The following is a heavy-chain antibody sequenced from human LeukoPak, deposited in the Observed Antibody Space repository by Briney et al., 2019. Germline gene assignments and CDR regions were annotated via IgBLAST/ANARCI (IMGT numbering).Heavy chain of an antibody. CDR2: ISGSGGST. Sequence: GGSLRLSCAASGFTFSSYAMSWVRQAPGKGREGVSAISGSGGSTYYADSVKGRFTISRDNSKNTLYLQMNSLRAEDTAVYYCARDTTGYPDYWGQGTLVTVSS. J-gene: IGHJ4*02. V-gene: IGHV3-23*01. CDR3: ARDTTGYPDY. CDR1: GFTFSSYA. D-gene: IGHD6-13*01.